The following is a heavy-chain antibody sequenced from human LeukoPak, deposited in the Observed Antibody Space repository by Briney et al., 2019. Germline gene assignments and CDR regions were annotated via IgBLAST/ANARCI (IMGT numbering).Heavy chain of an antibody. D-gene: IGHD6-13*01. CDR3: AKLAGIAAAGTGYFDY. CDR1: GFTFSSYA. CDR2: IKQDGSEK. J-gene: IGHJ4*02. V-gene: IGHV3-7*01. Sequence: PGGSLRLSCAASGFTFSSYAMSWVRQAPGKGLEWVANIKQDGSEKYYVDSVKGRFTISRDNAKNSLYLQMNSLRAEDTAVYYCAKLAGIAAAGTGYFDYWGQGTLVTVSS.